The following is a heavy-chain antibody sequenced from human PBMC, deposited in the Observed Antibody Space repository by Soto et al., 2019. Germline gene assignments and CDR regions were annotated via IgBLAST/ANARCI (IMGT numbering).Heavy chain of an antibody. CDR1: GGSVSSSSYY. Sequence: SETLSLTCTVSGGSVSSSSYYWGWVRQPPGKGLEWIGSVYYSGSTNYNPSLESRVTISVDKSKNQFSLKLSSVTAADTAVYYCARHKTSWYYYMDVWGKGTTVTVSS. CDR3: ARHKTSWYYYMDV. V-gene: IGHV4-39*01. D-gene: IGHD6-13*01. CDR2: VYYSGST. J-gene: IGHJ6*03.